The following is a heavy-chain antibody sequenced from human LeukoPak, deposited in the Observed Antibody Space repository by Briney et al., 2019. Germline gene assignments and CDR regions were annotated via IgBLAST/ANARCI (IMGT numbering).Heavy chain of an antibody. CDR3: ARGGRYCSGGSCYYSFEY. D-gene: IGHD2-15*01. V-gene: IGHV1-8*01. Sequence: ASVKVSCKASGYTFTSYDINWVRQATGQGLEWMGWMNPDSGNTGYAQKFQGRVTMTRNTSISTAYMELSSLRSEDTAVYYCARGGRYCSGGSCYYSFEYWGQGNLVTVSS. CDR1: GYTFTSYD. CDR2: MNPDSGNT. J-gene: IGHJ4*02.